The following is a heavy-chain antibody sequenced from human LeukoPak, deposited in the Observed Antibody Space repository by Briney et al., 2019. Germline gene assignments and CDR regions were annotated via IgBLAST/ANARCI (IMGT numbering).Heavy chain of an antibody. Sequence: NPSETLSLTCAVYGGSFSGYYWSWIRQPPGKGLEWIGEINHSGSTNYNPSLKSRVTISVDTSKNQFSLKLSSVTAADTAVYYCARGWYTANFDYWGQGTLVTVSS. V-gene: IGHV4-34*01. CDR3: ARGWYTANFDY. J-gene: IGHJ4*02. CDR2: INHSGST. D-gene: IGHD2-2*02. CDR1: GGSFSGYY.